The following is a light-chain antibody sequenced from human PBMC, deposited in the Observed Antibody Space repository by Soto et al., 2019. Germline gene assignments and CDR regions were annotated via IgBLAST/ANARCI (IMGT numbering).Light chain of an antibody. V-gene: IGKV3-11*01. Sequence: EIVLTQSPATLSLSPGERATLSCRASQSVSSNLAWYQQKPGQAPRLLIYGASSRATGIPDRFSGSGSGTDFTLTISSLEPEDFAVYYCQQRSTWPPFSFGPGTKVDIK. CDR3: QQRSTWPPFS. J-gene: IGKJ3*01. CDR2: GAS. CDR1: QSVSSN.